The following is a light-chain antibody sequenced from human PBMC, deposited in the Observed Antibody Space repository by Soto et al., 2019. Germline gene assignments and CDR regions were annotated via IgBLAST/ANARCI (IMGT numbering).Light chain of an antibody. CDR2: GAS. V-gene: IGKV3-20*01. Sequence: EIVLTQSPGTLSLSPGERTTLSCRASQSVSSNFLDWYQQKPGQAPRLLIYGASSRATGIPDRFSGSGSGTDFTLTISSLQSEDFAVYYCQQYNNWPRTFGQGTKVDIK. CDR3: QQYNNWPRT. CDR1: QSVSSNF. J-gene: IGKJ1*01.